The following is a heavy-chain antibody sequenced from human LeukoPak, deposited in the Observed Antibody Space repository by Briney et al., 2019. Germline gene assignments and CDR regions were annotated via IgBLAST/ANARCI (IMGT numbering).Heavy chain of an antibody. CDR1: GGSISSYY. Sequence: SETLSLTCTVSGGSISSYYWSWIRQPPGKGLEWIGYIYYSGSTNYNPSLKSRVTISVDTSKNQFSLKLTSVTAADTAVYYCARAPDDIRGYYPLDFWGQGTLVTVSS. D-gene: IGHD3-22*01. CDR2: IYYSGST. CDR3: ARAPDDIRGYYPLDF. J-gene: IGHJ4*02. V-gene: IGHV4-59*01.